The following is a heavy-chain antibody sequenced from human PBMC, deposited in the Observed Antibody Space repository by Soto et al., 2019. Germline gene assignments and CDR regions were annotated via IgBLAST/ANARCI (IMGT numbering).Heavy chain of an antibody. D-gene: IGHD2-15*01. CDR1: GFTFSNYG. CDR2: ISYDGSNK. CDR3: AKDGAPRYCSRSSCHPAGAY. J-gene: IGHJ4*02. Sequence: QVQLVESGGGVIQPGRSLRLSCAGSGFTFSNYGLHWVRQAPGKGLEWVTFISYDGSNKYYADSVKGRFTISRDISKNLLFLKMDGLGAEDTAVYYCAKDGAPRYCSRSSCHPAGAYWGQGTLVTVFS. V-gene: IGHV3-30*18.